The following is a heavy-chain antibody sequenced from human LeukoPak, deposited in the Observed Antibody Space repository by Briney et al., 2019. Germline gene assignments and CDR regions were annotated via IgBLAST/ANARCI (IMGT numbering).Heavy chain of an antibody. D-gene: IGHD6-19*01. Sequence: PGGSLRLSCAASGFIVSSNYMSWVRQAPGKGLEWVSVIYSGGTTYYADSVKGRFTISRDNSNNTVYLQMNSLRAEDTAVYYCARVRQWLGWCFDLWGRGTLVTVSS. CDR3: ARVRQWLGWCFDL. CDR2: IYSGGTT. J-gene: IGHJ2*01. CDR1: GFIVSSNY. V-gene: IGHV3-53*01.